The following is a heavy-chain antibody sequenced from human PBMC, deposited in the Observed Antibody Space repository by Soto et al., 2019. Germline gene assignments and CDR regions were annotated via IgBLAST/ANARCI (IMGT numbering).Heavy chain of an antibody. V-gene: IGHV1-3*04. J-gene: IGHJ6*02. CDR2: INTGNGNT. D-gene: IGHD3-10*01. CDR1: GYTFNNYA. Sequence: QVQLVQSGPEVKKPGASVKVSCKAYGYTFNNYAMHWVRQAPGQRLEWMGWINTGNGNTKYSQKFQGRVTITRDTSATSASTVYMEVSSLRSEDTAIYYCARAMVQILKGYYGMDVWGQGTTVTVSS. CDR3: ARAMVQILKGYYGMDV.